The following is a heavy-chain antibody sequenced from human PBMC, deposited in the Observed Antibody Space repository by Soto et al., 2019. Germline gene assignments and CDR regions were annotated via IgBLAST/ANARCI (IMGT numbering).Heavy chain of an antibody. CDR2: IVVGSGNT. V-gene: IGHV1-58*02. CDR3: AATKYNWNDWDDAFDI. CDR1: GFTFTSSA. Sequence: ASVKVSCKASGFTFTSSAMQWVRQARGQRLEWIGWIVVGSGNTNYAQKFQERVTITRDMSTSTAYMELSSLRSEDTAVYYCAATKYNWNDWDDAFDIWGQGTMVTVSS. J-gene: IGHJ3*02. D-gene: IGHD1-1*01.